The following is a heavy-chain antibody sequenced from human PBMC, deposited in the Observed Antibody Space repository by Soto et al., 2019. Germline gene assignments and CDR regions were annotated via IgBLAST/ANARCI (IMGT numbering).Heavy chain of an antibody. CDR1: GYTFTIYW. CDR2: IYPSDSDT. CDR3: ARHSSSGWPDY. V-gene: IGHV5-51*01. D-gene: IGHD6-19*01. Sequence: GESLKISCQVSGYTFTIYWIGWVRQMPGKGLEWMGIIYPSDSDTRYSPSFQGQVTISADKSISTAYLQWSSLKASDTAMYYCARHSSSGWPDYWGQGTLVTVSS. J-gene: IGHJ4*02.